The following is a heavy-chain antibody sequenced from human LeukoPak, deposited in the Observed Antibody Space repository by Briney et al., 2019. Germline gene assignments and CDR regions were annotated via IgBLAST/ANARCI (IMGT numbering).Heavy chain of an antibody. D-gene: IGHD5-18*01. V-gene: IGHV4-34*01. CDR1: GVSLSNYY. CDR2: INHSGSI. J-gene: IGHJ4*02. CDR3: AKVYSYGPKDDF. Sequence: PSETLSLTCAVYGVSLSNYYWSWIRQPPGKGLEWIGEINHSGSINHNPSLKSRVTISRDTSKNQFSLKLTSVTDVDTAVYYCAKVYSYGPKDDFWGQGTLVTVSS.